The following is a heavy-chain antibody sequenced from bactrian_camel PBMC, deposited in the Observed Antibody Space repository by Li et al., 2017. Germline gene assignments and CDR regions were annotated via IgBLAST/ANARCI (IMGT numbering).Heavy chain of an antibody. CDR1: GFTFSMYA. D-gene: IGHD3*01. CDR2: INSGGGNT. J-gene: IGHJ6*01. Sequence: GLVQPGGSLRLSCAASGFTFSMYAMSWVRQAPGKGLEWVSAINSGGGNTYYADSVKGRFTISHDDAKNMLYLDMNDLEPDDSAMYYCAIGLRLEIMGSWADADFEYWGQGTQVTVS. CDR3: AIGLRLEIMGSWADADFEY. V-gene: IGHV3S31*01.